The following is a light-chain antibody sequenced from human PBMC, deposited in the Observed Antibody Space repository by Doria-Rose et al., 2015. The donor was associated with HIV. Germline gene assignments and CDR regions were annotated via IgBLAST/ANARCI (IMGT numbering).Light chain of an antibody. CDR1: QSFSSTY. V-gene: IGKV3-20*01. CDR3: HQYGTSWT. Sequence: EIVMTQSPGTLSLSPGERATLSCRASQSFSSTYLAWYQQKPGQAPSLLIYDGSTRATGIPDRSSASGSGTDFTRTINRREPEDFALYYCHQYGTSWTFGQGTKVEI. CDR2: DGS. J-gene: IGKJ1*01.